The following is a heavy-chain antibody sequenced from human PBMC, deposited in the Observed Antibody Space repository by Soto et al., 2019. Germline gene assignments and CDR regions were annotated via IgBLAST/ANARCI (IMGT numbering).Heavy chain of an antibody. J-gene: IGHJ4*02. D-gene: IGHD6-19*01. V-gene: IGHV3-23*01. CDR2: ISSNGVST. Sequence: GGSLRLSCAASGFTFSDYAMSWVRQAPGKGLQWVSGISSNGVSTYYADSVKGRFTISRDNAKNSLYLQMNSLRAEDTAVYYCARAVGIAVALFDSWGQGTLVTVSS. CDR3: ARAVGIAVALFDS. CDR1: GFTFSDYA.